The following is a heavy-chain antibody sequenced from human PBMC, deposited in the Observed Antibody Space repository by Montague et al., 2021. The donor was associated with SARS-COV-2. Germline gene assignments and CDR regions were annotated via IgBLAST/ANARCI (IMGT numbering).Heavy chain of an antibody. J-gene: IGHJ6*02. CDR2: IDPDGSTK. V-gene: IGHV3-7*01. CDR1: GFPFSTSW. CDR3: AGWFGEQNV. D-gene: IGHD3-10*01. Sequence: SLRLSCAASGFPFSTSWMNWVRQTPEKGLEWVANIDPDGSTKSYVDSVKGRVTMTRDNAKNSLSLHINSLRVDDTAVYYCAGWFGEQNVWGQGTTVTVS.